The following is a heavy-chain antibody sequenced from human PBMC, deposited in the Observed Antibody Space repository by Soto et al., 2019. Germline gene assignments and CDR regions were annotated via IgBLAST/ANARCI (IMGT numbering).Heavy chain of an antibody. D-gene: IGHD1-26*01. J-gene: IGHJ3*02. CDR3: AKDRMDHSSVWDPFDI. CDR1: GFSFSIYA. V-gene: IGHV3-23*01. CDR2: IGLGNDDT. Sequence: PGRSMRLSCAASGFSFSIYAMSWVRQAPGKGLECVSGIGLGNDDTYYADSVKGRFIISRDNSKYTVSLQMNGLRVEDTAIYYCAKDRMDHSSVWDPFDIWGQGTTVTVSS.